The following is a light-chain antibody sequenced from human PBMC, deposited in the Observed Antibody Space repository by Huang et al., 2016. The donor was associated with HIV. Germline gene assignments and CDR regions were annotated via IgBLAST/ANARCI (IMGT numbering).Light chain of an antibody. Sequence: DIQMTQSPSSLSASVGDRVTITCRASQGISNSLAWYQQKPGRAPKLLVYAASRLGSGVPSRFGGRGSGTDYTLTISRLQPEDFATYYCQQYFTSPPLTFGGGTKVEIK. J-gene: IGKJ4*01. CDR1: QGISNS. CDR3: QQYFTSPPLT. CDR2: AAS. V-gene: IGKV1-NL1*01.